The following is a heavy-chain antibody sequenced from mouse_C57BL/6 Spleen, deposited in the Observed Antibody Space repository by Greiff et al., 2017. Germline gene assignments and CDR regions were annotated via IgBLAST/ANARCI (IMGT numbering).Heavy chain of an antibody. J-gene: IGHJ4*01. CDR3: ARGYITAVVATDYAMGY. D-gene: IGHD1-1*01. V-gene: IGHV1-69*01. CDR1: GYTFTSYW. Sequence: QVQLQQPGAELVMPGASVKLSCKASGYTFTSYWMHWVKQRPGQGLEWIGEIDPPDSYTNYNQKFKGKSTLTVDESSSTAYMQLSSLTSDDSAVYYCARGYITAVVATDYAMGYWGQGASVTVSS. CDR2: IDPPDSYT.